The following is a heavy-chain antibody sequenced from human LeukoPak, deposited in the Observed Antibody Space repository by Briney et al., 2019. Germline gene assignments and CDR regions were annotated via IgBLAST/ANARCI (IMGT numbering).Heavy chain of an antibody. D-gene: IGHD2-8*02. V-gene: IGHV1-2*02. CDR2: INPNSGGT. J-gene: IGHJ5*02. Sequence: ASVKVSCKASGYTFTGYYMHWVRQAPGQGLEWMGWINPNSGGTNYAQKFQGRVTMTRDTSISTAYMGLSRLRSDDTAVYYCARAPRTGNWFDPWGQGTLVTVSS. CDR1: GYTFTGYY. CDR3: ARAPRTGNWFDP.